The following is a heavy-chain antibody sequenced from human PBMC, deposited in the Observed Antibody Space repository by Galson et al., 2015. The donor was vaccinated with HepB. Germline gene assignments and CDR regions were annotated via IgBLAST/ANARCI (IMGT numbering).Heavy chain of an antibody. V-gene: IGHV3-64D*06. D-gene: IGHD6-13*01. CDR2: ISSNGGST. Sequence: SLRLSCAASGFTFSSYAMHWVRQAPGKGLEYVSAISSNGGSTYYADSVKGRFTISRDNSKNTLYLQMSSLRAEDTAVCYCVKGVGAAVPFDYWGQGTLVTVSS. CDR3: VKGVGAAVPFDY. CDR1: GFTFSSYA. J-gene: IGHJ4*02.